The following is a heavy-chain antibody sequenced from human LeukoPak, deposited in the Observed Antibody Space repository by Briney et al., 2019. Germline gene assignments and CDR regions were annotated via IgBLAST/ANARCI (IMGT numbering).Heavy chain of an antibody. CDR2: IWYDGSNK. V-gene: IGHV3-33*01. Sequence: GRSLRLSCAASGLTFSSYGMHWVRQAPGKGLEWVAVIWYDGSNKYYADSVKGRFTISRDNSKNTLYLQMNSLRAEDTAVYYCARDNTYDSSGYLYYWGQGTLVTVSS. CDR3: ARDNTYDSSGYLYY. J-gene: IGHJ4*02. D-gene: IGHD3-22*01. CDR1: GLTFSSYG.